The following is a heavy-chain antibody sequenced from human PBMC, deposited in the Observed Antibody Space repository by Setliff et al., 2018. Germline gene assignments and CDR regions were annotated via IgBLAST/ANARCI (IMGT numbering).Heavy chain of an antibody. J-gene: IGHJ2*01. D-gene: IGHD3-22*01. CDR2: KSNRGDT. Sequence: SETLSLTCTVSGGSIGSSFWGWIRQSPEKGLEWIGYKSNRGDTNSNPSPRSRLTMSVDTSKSQFSLNLTSVTAADTAVYFCARAVDSSGYFPYWYFDLWGRGALVTVSS. CDR1: GGSIGSSF. CDR3: ARAVDSSGYFPYWYFDL. V-gene: IGHV4-59*01.